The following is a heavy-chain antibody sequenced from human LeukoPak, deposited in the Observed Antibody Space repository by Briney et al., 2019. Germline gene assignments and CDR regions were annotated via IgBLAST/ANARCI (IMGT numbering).Heavy chain of an antibody. V-gene: IGHV3-74*01. Sequence: HSGGSLRLSCAASGFTFSNYWMDWVRQAPGKGLVWVSRIHPDGKNTAYADSVKGRFTISRDNARDTLFLQMNSLRAEDTAVYYCAKDGAYYYGSGSYPFDYWGQGTLVTVSS. D-gene: IGHD3-10*01. CDR2: IHPDGKNT. CDR3: AKDGAYYYGSGSYPFDY. CDR1: GFTFSNYW. J-gene: IGHJ4*02.